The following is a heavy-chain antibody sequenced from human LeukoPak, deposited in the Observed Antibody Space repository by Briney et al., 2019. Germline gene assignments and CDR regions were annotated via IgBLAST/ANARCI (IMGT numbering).Heavy chain of an antibody. CDR3: ARDVRGRVGIDYFDY. CDR2: ISAYNGNT. D-gene: IGHD3-16*01. V-gene: IGHV1-18*01. J-gene: IGHJ4*02. Sequence: APVKASYTSSGYIFISYGISRVRQAPGQGLEWMGWISAYNGNTKYAQKLQGRVTMTTDTSTSTAYMELRSLRSDDTAVYYCARDVRGRVGIDYFDYWGQGTLVTVSS. CDR1: GYIFISYG.